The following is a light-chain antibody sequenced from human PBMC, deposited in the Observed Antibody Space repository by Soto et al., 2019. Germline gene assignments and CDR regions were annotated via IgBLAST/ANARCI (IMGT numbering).Light chain of an antibody. Sequence: QSALTQPASVSGSPGQSITISCTGTSSDVGSYNLVSWYQQHPGKAPKLMIHEVSKRPSGVSNRFSGSKSGNTASLTISGLQAEDEADYYCCSYAGSSTVFGTGTKVTV. V-gene: IGLV2-23*02. J-gene: IGLJ1*01. CDR1: SSDVGSYNL. CDR2: EVS. CDR3: CSYAGSSTV.